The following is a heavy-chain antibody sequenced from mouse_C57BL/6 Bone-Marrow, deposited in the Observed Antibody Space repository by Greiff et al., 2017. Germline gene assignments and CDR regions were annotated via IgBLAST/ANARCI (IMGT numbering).Heavy chain of an antibody. CDR1: GFSLSTSGMG. J-gene: IGHJ4*01. V-gene: IGHV8-12*01. Sequence: QVTLKESGPGILQSSQTLSLTCSFSGFSLSTSGMGVSWIRQPSGKGLEWLAHIYWDDAKRYNPSLKSRLTISKDTSRNHVFLKITSVDTADTATYYCARVCDYDEGYYAMDYWGQGTSVTVSS. CDR3: ARVCDYDEGYYAMDY. D-gene: IGHD2-4*01. CDR2: IYWDDAK.